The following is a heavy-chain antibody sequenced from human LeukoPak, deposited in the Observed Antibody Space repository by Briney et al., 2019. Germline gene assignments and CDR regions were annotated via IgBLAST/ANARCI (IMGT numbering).Heavy chain of an antibody. Sequence: PSETLSLTCTVSGVSISIYYWSWIRQPPGKGLEWIGYIYYNGSTQYNPPLKTRVTISEDTSNNQFSLKMTSVTAADTAVYYCVRSKSWETATGYFDYWGQGALVTVSS. CDR2: IYYNGST. J-gene: IGHJ4*02. D-gene: IGHD5-24*01. CDR1: GVSISIYY. CDR3: VRSKSWETATGYFDY. V-gene: IGHV4-59*01.